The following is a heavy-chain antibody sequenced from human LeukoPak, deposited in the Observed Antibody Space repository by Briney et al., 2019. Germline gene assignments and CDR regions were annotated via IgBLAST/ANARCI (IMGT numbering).Heavy chain of an antibody. CDR1: GFTFSIYA. J-gene: IGHJ4*02. Sequence: PGGSLRLSCAASGFTFSIYAMSWVRQTPAEGLERVSAISGGGGRTYYADSVKRRFTISRDNSKNTLYLQMNSLRAEDTGVYYCAKDFLREVVRLFDYWGQGALVTVSS. CDR3: AKDFLREVVRLFDY. D-gene: IGHD4-23*01. V-gene: IGHV3-23*01. CDR2: ISGGGGRT.